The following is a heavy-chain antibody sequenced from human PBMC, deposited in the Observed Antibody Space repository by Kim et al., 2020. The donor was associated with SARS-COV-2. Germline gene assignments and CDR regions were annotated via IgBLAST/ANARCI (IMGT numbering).Heavy chain of an antibody. D-gene: IGHD3-10*01. CDR1: GFTFSSYG. CDR2: ISYDGSNK. J-gene: IGHJ4*01. V-gene: IGHV3-30*18. Sequence: GGSLRLSCAASGFTFSSYGMHWVRQAPGKGLEWVAVISYDGSNKYYADSVKGRFTISRDNSKNTLYLQMNSLRAEDTAVYYCAKVLEVWFGQDYFDYWG. CDR3: AKVLEVWFGQDYFDY.